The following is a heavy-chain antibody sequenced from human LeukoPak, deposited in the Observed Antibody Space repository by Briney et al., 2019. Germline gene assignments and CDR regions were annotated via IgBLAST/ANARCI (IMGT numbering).Heavy chain of an antibody. CDR3: AKGYDSSGYYFNSHDY. CDR1: GFTFSSYA. D-gene: IGHD3-22*01. CDR2: ISGSGGNT. Sequence: GGSLRLSCAASGFTFSSYAMSWVRQAPGKGLEWVSPISGSGGNTYYADSVKGRFTISRDNSKNTLYLQMNSLRAEDTAVYYCAKGYDSSGYYFNSHDYWGQGTLVTVSS. J-gene: IGHJ4*02. V-gene: IGHV3-23*01.